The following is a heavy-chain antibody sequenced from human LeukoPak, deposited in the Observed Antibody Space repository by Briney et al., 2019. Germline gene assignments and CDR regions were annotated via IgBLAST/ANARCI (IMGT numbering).Heavy chain of an antibody. CDR3: ARWSKDIVATISNGMDV. D-gene: IGHD5-12*01. CDR1: GYTFTSYD. V-gene: IGHV1-8*01. J-gene: IGHJ6*02. Sequence: ASVKVSCKASGYTFTSYDINWLRQATGQGLEWMGWMNPNSGNTGYAQKFQGRVTMTRNTSISTAYMELSSLRSEDTAVHYCARWSKDIVATISNGMDVWGQGTTVTVSS. CDR2: MNPNSGNT.